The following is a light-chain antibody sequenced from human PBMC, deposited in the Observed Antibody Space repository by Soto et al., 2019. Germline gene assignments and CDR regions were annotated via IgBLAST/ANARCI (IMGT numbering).Light chain of an antibody. CDR1: QSVSSN. CDR2: GAS. Sequence: EIVMTQSPATLSVSPGERATISCRASQSVSSNLAWYQQKPGQAPRLLIYGASTRATGIPARFSGSGSGTEFTLTISTPQSEDFAVYYCQQYNNWWTFGQGTKVEIK. J-gene: IGKJ1*01. V-gene: IGKV3-15*01. CDR3: QQYNNWWT.